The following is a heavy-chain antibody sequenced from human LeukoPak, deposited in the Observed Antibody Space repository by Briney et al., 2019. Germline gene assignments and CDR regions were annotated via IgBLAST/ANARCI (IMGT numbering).Heavy chain of an antibody. CDR3: AKDRGYYDSSGYWEV. CDR1: GFTFSSYG. V-gene: IGHV3-30*18. J-gene: IGHJ4*02. Sequence: GGSLRLSCAASGFTFSSYGMHWVRQAPGKGLEWVAVISYDGSNKYYADSVKGRFTISRDNSKNTLYLQMNSLRAEDTAVYYCAKDRGYYDSSGYWEVWGQGTLVTVSS. CDR2: ISYDGSNK. D-gene: IGHD3-22*01.